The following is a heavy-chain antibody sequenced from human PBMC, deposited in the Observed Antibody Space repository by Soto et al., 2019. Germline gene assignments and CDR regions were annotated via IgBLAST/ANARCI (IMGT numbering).Heavy chain of an antibody. J-gene: IGHJ4*02. CDR2: IKSKTDGGTT. Sequence: GGSLRLSCAASGFTFSNAWMSWVRQAPGKGLEWVGRIKSKTDGGTTDYAAPVKGRFTISRDDSKNTLYLQMNSLKTDVTAVYYCTTSYCSWSYYSYYFDYWGQGTLVTVSS. V-gene: IGHV3-15*01. CDR3: TTSYCSWSYYSYYFDY. D-gene: IGHD3-10*01. CDR1: GFTFSNAW.